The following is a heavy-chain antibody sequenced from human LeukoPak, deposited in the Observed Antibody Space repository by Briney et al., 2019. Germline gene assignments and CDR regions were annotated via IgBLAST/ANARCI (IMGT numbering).Heavy chain of an antibody. D-gene: IGHD3-16*01. CDR1: GYSISSGYY. Sequence: PSETLSLTCTVSGYSISSGYYWGWIRQPPGKGLEWIGSIYHSGSTYYNPSLKSRVTISVDTSKNQFSLKLSSVTAADTAVYYCARGGGLDFDYWGQGTLVTVSS. CDR3: ARGGGLDFDY. V-gene: IGHV4-38-2*02. CDR2: IYHSGST. J-gene: IGHJ4*02.